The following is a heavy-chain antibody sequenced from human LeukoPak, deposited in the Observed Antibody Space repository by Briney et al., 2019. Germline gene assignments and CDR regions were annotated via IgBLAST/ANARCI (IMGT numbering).Heavy chain of an antibody. Sequence: GGSLRLSCAASGFTFSSYGMHWVRQAPGKGLEWVAVIWYDGSNKYYADSVKGRFTISRDNSKNTLYLQMNSLRAEDTAVYYCARSETYYYDSSSYYHPGGEVGLYDYWGQGTLVTVSS. CDR2: IWYDGSNK. CDR1: GFTFSSYG. D-gene: IGHD3-22*01. J-gene: IGHJ4*02. V-gene: IGHV3-33*01. CDR3: ARSETYYYDSSSYYHPGGEVGLYDY.